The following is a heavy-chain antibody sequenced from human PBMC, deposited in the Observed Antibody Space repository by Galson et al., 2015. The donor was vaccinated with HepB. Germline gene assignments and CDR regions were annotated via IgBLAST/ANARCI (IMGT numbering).Heavy chain of an antibody. CDR1: GGSISSSSYY. CDR2: IYYSGST. D-gene: IGHD6-13*01. J-gene: IGHJ4*02. Sequence: ETLSLTCTVSGGSISSSSYYWGWIRQPPGKGLEWIGSIYYSGSTYYNPSLKSRVTISVDTSKNQFSLKLSSVTAADTAVYYCARLGRQLVRGRPYFDYWGQGTLVTVSS. V-gene: IGHV4-39*01. CDR3: ARLGRQLVRGRPYFDY.